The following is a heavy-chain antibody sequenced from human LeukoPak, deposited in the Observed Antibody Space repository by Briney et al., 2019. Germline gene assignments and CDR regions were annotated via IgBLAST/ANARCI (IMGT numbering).Heavy chain of an antibody. Sequence: ASVKVSCKASGYTFTGCCMHWLRQAPGQGLEWMGRINPNSGGTNYAQKFQGRVTMTRDTSISTAYMELSRLRSDDTAVYYCARDGGNSRFDYWGQGTLVTVSS. CDR2: INPNSGGT. V-gene: IGHV1-2*06. J-gene: IGHJ4*02. D-gene: IGHD4-23*01. CDR3: ARDGGNSRFDY. CDR1: GYTFTGCC.